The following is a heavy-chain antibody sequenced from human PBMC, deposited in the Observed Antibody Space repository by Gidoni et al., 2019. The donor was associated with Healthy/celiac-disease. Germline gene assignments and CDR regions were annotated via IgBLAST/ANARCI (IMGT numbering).Heavy chain of an antibody. CDR2: IWYDGSNK. V-gene: IGHV3-33*01. Sequence: QVQLVESGGGVVQPGRSLRLSCAASGFTFSSYGMHWVRQAPGKGLEWVAVIWYDGSNKYYADSVKGRFTISRDNSKNTLYLQMNSLRAEDTAVYYCATLRGTMVRGVIRAFDIWGQGTMVTVSS. D-gene: IGHD3-10*01. CDR3: ATLRGTMVRGVIRAFDI. CDR1: GFTFSSYG. J-gene: IGHJ3*02.